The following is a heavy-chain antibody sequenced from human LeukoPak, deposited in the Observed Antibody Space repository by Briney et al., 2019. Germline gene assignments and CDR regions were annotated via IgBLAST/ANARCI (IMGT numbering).Heavy chain of an antibody. Sequence: GGSLRLSCAVSGFSLSDNYMSWVRQAPGKGLEWVSIIYTLDDTFYADSVKGRFTIPRDYSKNTLSLQMSSLRVEDTAIYYCARVGPPYGDQPFDYWGQGALVTVSS. V-gene: IGHV3-53*01. CDR1: GFSLSDNY. D-gene: IGHD4-17*01. CDR3: ARVGPPYGDQPFDY. J-gene: IGHJ4*02. CDR2: IYTLDDT.